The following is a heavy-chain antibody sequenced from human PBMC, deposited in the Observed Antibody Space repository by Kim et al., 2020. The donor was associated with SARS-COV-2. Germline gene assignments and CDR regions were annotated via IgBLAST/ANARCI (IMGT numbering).Heavy chain of an antibody. J-gene: IGHJ3*02. V-gene: IGHV5-51*01. Sequence: SPSFQGQVTISADKSISTAYLQWSSLKASDTAMYYCASAGDSSGFDAFDIWGQGTMVTVSS. CDR3: ASAGDSSGFDAFDI. D-gene: IGHD3-22*01.